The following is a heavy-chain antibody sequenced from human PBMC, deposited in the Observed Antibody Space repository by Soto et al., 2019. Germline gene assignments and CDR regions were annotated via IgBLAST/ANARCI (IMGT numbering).Heavy chain of an antibody. CDR2: ISGSGGST. CDR3: VYDRLDSGSYRWAFDI. J-gene: IGHJ3*02. D-gene: IGHD1-26*01. CDR1: GFTFSSYA. V-gene: IGHV3-23*01. Sequence: GGSLRLSCAASGFTFSSYAMSWVRQAPGKGLEWVSAISGSGGSTYYADSVKGRFTISRDNSKNTLYLQMNSLRAEDTAGESCVYDRLDSGSYRWAFDIWGQGTLVTVSS.